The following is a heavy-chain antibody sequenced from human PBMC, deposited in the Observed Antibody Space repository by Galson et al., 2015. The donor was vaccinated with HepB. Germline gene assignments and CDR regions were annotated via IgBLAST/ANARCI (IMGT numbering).Heavy chain of an antibody. Sequence: SLRLSCAASGFTFSAYAMHWVRQAPGKGLEWVALVSSDESNKYYADSVRGRFTISSDNSRNTVYLQMNSLRAEDTAVYYCARTFYSDYWGQGTLVTVSS. CDR3: ARTFYSDY. CDR1: GFTFSAYA. J-gene: IGHJ4*02. V-gene: IGHV3-30*04. CDR2: VSSDESNK.